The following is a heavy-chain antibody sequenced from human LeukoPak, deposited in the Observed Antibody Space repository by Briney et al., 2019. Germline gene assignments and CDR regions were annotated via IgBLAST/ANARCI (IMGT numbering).Heavy chain of an antibody. V-gene: IGHV3-23*01. D-gene: IGHD4-23*01. Sequence: PGGSLRLSCAASGFTFSSYAMSWVRQAPGKGLEWVSVISGGGVSTYYADSVKGRFTISRDNSKNTPFLQMNGLRAEDTAVYYCAREVYGGIDYWGQGTLVTVSS. CDR1: GFTFSSYA. CDR3: AREVYGGIDY. J-gene: IGHJ4*02. CDR2: ISGGGVST.